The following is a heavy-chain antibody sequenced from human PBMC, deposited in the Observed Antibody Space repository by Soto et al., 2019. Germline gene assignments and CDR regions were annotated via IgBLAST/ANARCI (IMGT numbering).Heavy chain of an antibody. Sequence: EVQLVESGGGLVQPGGSLRLSCAASGFTFSSYWMSWVRQAPGKGLEWVANIKQDGSEKYYVDSVKGRFTISRDNAKNKLYQQLNSLRAEEKAVYYCGGAPLYSSSCAYYYYYYMDVWGKGTTVTVSS. J-gene: IGHJ6*03. V-gene: IGHV3-7*01. CDR3: GGAPLYSSSCAYYYYYYMDV. CDR2: IKQDGSEK. D-gene: IGHD6-13*01. CDR1: GFTFSSYW.